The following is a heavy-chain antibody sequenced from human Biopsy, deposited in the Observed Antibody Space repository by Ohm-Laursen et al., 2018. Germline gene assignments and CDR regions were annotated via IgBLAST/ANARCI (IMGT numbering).Heavy chain of an antibody. D-gene: IGHD3-9*01. Sequence: ASVKVSCKASGYSFTKYYINWVRQAPGQGLEWMGIINPTGGTTSYAEKFQGRVTLTRDTSTGTVYLELNSLIYEDTALYYCARDETGSSVFGPYYYGMDVWGQGTTITVSS. J-gene: IGHJ6*02. V-gene: IGHV1-46*01. CDR1: GYSFTKYY. CDR2: INPTGGTT. CDR3: ARDETGSSVFGPYYYGMDV.